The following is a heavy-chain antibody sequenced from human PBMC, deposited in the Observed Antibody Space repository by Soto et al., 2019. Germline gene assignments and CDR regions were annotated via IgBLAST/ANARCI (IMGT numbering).Heavy chain of an antibody. D-gene: IGHD3-16*01. CDR3: ARDQRMITFGGLTRPHSDY. CDR1: GFPFSSYS. J-gene: IGHJ4*02. V-gene: IGHV3-21*01. CDR2: ISSSSSYI. Sequence: PGGSLRLSCAASGFPFSSYSMNWVRQSPGKGLEWVSSISSSSSYIYYADSVKGRFTISRDNAKNSLYLQMESLRAEDTAVYYCARDQRMITFGGLTRPHSDYSGQGTLVTVSS.